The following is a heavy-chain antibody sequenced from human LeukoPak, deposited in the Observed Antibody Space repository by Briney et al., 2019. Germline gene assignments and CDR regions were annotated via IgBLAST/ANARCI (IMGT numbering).Heavy chain of an antibody. V-gene: IGHV4-39*01. J-gene: IGHJ3*02. D-gene: IGHD5-12*01. CDR1: GGSISSSTCY. CDR3: ARHGRSGYGGYENAFDI. Sequence: SETLSLTCTVSGGSISSSTCYWDWIRQPPGKGLEWIGSIYSSGTTYYNPSLKSRVTISVDTSKNQSSLKLSSVTATDTAVYYCARHGRSGYGGYENAFDIWGQGTMVTVSS. CDR2: IYSSGTT.